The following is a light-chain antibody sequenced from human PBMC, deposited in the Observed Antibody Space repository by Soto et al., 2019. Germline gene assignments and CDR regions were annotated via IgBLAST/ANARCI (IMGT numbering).Light chain of an antibody. CDR3: QQYGSSPGM. Sequence: EIVLTQSPGTLSLSPGERATLSCRASQSVSSSYLAWYQQKPGQAPRLLIYGASSRATGIPDRSSGSGSGTDFTLTISRLEPEDFAVYYCQQYGSSPGMFGQGTKVDIK. J-gene: IGKJ1*01. CDR1: QSVSSSY. CDR2: GAS. V-gene: IGKV3-20*01.